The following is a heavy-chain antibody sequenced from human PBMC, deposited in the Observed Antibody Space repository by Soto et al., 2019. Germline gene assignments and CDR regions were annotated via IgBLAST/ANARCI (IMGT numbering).Heavy chain of an antibody. CDR3: ARELRGFDP. CDR1: GYTYTSND. Sequence: TSVKVTCKDSGYTYTSNDSNWVRQATGQGLEWMGWMNPNSGNTGYAQKFQGRVTMTRNTSISTAYMELSSLRSEDTAVYYCARELRGFDPWGQGTLVTVSS. J-gene: IGHJ5*02. V-gene: IGHV1-8*01. CDR2: MNPNSGNT. D-gene: IGHD1-7*01.